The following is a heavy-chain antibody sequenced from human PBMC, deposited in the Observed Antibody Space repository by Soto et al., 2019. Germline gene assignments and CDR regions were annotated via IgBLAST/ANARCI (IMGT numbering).Heavy chain of an antibody. Sequence: PGGSLRLSCAASGFTFSSYAMHWVRQAPGKGLEWVAVISYDGSNKYYADSVKGRFTISRDNSKNTLYLQMNSLRAEDTAVYYCARDSWGAEIAVAGLPQLWGQGTLVTVSS. J-gene: IGHJ4*02. CDR3: ARDSWGAEIAVAGLPQL. V-gene: IGHV3-30-3*01. CDR2: ISYDGSNK. CDR1: GFTFSSYA. D-gene: IGHD6-19*01.